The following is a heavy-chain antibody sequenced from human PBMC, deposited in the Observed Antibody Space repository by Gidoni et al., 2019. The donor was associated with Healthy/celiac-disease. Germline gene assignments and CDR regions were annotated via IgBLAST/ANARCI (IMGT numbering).Heavy chain of an antibody. Sequence: EVQQVESGGGLVQTGGSLRLSCEASGFTFSGYWMSWVRQAPGKGLEWVANIKQDGSEKYYVDSVKGRFTISRDNAKNSLYLQMNSLRAEDTAVYYCARDNVWWLEPPEDYFDYWGQGTLVTVSS. CDR2: IKQDGSEK. CDR3: ARDNVWWLEPPEDYFDY. D-gene: IGHD2-21*01. J-gene: IGHJ4*02. V-gene: IGHV3-7*01. CDR1: GFTFSGYW.